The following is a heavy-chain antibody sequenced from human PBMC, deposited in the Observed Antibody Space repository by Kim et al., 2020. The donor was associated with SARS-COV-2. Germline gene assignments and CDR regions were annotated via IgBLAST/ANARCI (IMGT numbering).Heavy chain of an antibody. J-gene: IGHJ4*02. V-gene: IGHV3-23*01. CDR2: ISGSGGST. CDR1: GFTFSSYA. D-gene: IGHD2-2*02. CDR3: AKDLSSIDLYLDDLDY. Sequence: GGSLRLSCAASGFTFSSYAMSWVRQAPGKGLEWVSAISGSGGSTYYADSVKGRFTISRDNSKNTLYLQMNSLRAEDTAVYYCAKDLSSIDLYLDDLDYWGQGTLVTVSS.